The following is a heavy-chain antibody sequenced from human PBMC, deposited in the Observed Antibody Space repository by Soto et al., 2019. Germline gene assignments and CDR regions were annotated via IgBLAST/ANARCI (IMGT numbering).Heavy chain of an antibody. V-gene: IGHV3-23*01. CDR3: AKDLYSGYDTIPLDNYYYYYMDV. D-gene: IGHD5-12*01. J-gene: IGHJ6*03. Sequence: EVQLLESGGGLVQPGGSLRLSCAASGFTFSSYAMSWVRQAPGKGLEWVSAISGSGGSTYYADSVKGRFTISSDNSKNTLHIQMTSLRAEDTAVYYCAKDLYSGYDTIPLDNYYYYYMDVWGKGTTVTVSS. CDR1: GFTFSSYA. CDR2: ISGSGGST.